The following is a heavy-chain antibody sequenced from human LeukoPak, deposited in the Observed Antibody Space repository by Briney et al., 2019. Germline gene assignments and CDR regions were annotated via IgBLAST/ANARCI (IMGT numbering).Heavy chain of an antibody. CDR3: ARGEDSSSWYGY. CDR2: ISYDGSNK. V-gene: IGHV3-30-3*01. CDR1: GFTFSSYA. J-gene: IGHJ4*02. D-gene: IGHD6-13*01. Sequence: GGSLRLSCAASGFTFSSYAMSWIRQAPGKGLEGLAVISYDGSNKYYADSVKGRFTISRDNSKNTLYLQMNSLRAEDTAVYYCARGEDSSSWYGYWGQGTLVTVSS.